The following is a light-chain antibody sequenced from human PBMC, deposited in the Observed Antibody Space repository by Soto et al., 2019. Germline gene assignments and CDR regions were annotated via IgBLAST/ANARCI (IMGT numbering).Light chain of an antibody. J-gene: IGKJ1*01. Sequence: LLLTQSPATPSSSPVPRATLSYRASQSVSSYLAWYQQKPGQAPRLLIYDASNRATGIPDRFSGSGSGTDFTLTISRLEPEDFAVYHCHQYGGSPPTFGQGTKVDIK. CDR3: HQYGGSPPT. CDR1: QSVSSY. CDR2: DAS. V-gene: IGKV3-20*01.